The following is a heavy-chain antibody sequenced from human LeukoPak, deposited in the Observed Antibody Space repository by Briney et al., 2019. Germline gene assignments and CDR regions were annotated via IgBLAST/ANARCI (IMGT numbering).Heavy chain of an antibody. CDR2: ISGSGGST. D-gene: IGHD6-19*01. CDR3: AKVTSSGRYGAFDI. V-gene: IGHV3-23*01. Sequence: GGSLRLSYAASGFTFSSYAMSWVRQAPGKGLERVSAISGSGGSTYYADSVKGRFTISRDNSKNTLYLQMNSLRAEDTAVYYCAKVTSSGRYGAFDIWGQGTMVTVSS. J-gene: IGHJ3*02. CDR1: GFTFSSYA.